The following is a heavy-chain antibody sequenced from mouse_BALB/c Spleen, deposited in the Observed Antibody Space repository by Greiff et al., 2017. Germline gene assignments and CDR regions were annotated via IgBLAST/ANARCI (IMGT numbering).Heavy chain of an antibody. V-gene: IGHV1-12*01. CDR3: AREAHYYGYGDYFDY. J-gene: IGHJ2*01. D-gene: IGHD1-2*01. CDR2: IYPGNGDT. Sequence: QVQLQQPGAELVKPGASVKMSCKASGYTFTSYNMHWVKQTPGQGLEWIGAIYPGNGDTSYNQKFKGKATLTADKSSSTAYMQLSSLTSEDSAVYYCAREAHYYGYGDYFDYWGQGTTLTVSS. CDR1: GYTFTSYN.